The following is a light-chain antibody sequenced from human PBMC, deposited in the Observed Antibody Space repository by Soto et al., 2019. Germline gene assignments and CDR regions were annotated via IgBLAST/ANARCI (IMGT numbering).Light chain of an antibody. CDR2: DVS. V-gene: IGLV2-14*01. J-gene: IGLJ1*01. Sequence: QSALTQPASVCGSRGQSITISCTGTSSDVGGYNYVSWYQQHPGKAPKLMIYDVSNRPSGVSNRFSGSKSGNTASLTISGLQAEDEADYYCSSYTSTSTHNYAFGTGTKVTVL. CDR3: SSYTSTSTHNYA. CDR1: SSDVGGYNY.